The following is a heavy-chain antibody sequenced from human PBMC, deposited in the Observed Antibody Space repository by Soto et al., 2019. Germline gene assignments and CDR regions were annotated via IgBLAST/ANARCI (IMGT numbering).Heavy chain of an antibody. V-gene: IGHV4-34*01. J-gene: IGHJ6*02. D-gene: IGHD5-18*01. CDR2: INHSGST. Sequence: SETLSLTCAFYCGSFIGYYWSWIRQPPGKGLEWIGEINHSGSTNYNPSLKSRVTISVDTSKNQFSLKLSSVTAADTAVYYCARVRGYSYGWGSYYYYYGMDVWGQGTTVTVSS. CDR1: CGSFIGYY. CDR3: ARVRGYSYGWGSYYYYYGMDV.